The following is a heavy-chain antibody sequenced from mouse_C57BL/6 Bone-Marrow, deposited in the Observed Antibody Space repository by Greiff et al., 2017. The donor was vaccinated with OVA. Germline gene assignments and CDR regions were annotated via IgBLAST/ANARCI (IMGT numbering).Heavy chain of an antibody. CDR3: ARDTVVATDYYAMDY. CDR2: ISYDGSN. Sequence: VQLQQSGPGLVKPSQSLSLTCSVTGYSITSGYYWNWIRQFPGNKLEWMGYISYDGSNNYNPSLKNRISITRDTSKNQFFLKLNSVTTEDTATYYCARDTVVATDYYAMDYWGQGTSVTVSS. CDR1: GYSITSGYY. J-gene: IGHJ4*01. D-gene: IGHD1-1*01. V-gene: IGHV3-6*01.